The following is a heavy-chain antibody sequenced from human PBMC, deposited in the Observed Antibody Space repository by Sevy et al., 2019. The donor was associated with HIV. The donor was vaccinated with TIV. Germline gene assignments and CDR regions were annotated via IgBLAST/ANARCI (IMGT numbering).Heavy chain of an antibody. CDR1: GGSISSYY. CDR2: IYYSGST. J-gene: IGHJ6*03. V-gene: IGHV4-59*01. CDR3: ARARYCSSTSCRYYYYYYMDV. Sequence: SETLSLTCTVSGGSISSYYWSWIRQPPGKGLEWIGYIYYSGSTNYNPSLKSRVTISVDTSKNQFSLKLSSVTGADTAVYYCARARYCSSTSCRYYYYYYMDVWGKGTTVTVSS. D-gene: IGHD2-2*01.